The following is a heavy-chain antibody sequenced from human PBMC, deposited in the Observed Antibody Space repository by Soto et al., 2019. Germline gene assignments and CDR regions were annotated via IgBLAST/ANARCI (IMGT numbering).Heavy chain of an antibody. CDR1: GFTVSGNY. V-gene: IGHV3-53*04. CDR3: ARGGSGRYDY. CDR2: IYIDGST. D-gene: IGHD1-26*01. Sequence: EVQLVESGVGLVQPGGSLRLSCAASGFTVSGNYMSWVRQAPGKELEWVSVIYIDGSTYYAESVKGRFTISRHNSKNTLYLQMNSLRGDDTAVYYCARGGSGRYDYWGQGTMVTVSS. J-gene: IGHJ4*02.